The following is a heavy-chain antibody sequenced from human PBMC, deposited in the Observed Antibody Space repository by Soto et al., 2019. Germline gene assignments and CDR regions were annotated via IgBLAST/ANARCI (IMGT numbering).Heavy chain of an antibody. D-gene: IGHD2-15*01. V-gene: IGHV3-15*07. J-gene: IGHJ6*02. CDR3: TPSLGYCSGGSCSAYYGMDV. CDR2: IKSKTDGGTT. CDR1: GFTFSNAW. Sequence: GGSLRLSCAASGFTFSNAWMNWVRQAPGKGLEWVGRIKSKTDGGTTDYAAPVKGRFTISRDDSKNTLYLQMNSLKTEDTAVYYCTPSLGYCSGGSCSAYYGMDVWGQGTTVTVSS.